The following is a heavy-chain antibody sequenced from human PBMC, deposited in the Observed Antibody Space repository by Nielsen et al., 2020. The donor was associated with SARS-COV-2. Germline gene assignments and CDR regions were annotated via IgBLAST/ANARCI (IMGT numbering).Heavy chain of an antibody. D-gene: IGHD3-3*01. J-gene: IGHJ6*02. V-gene: IGHV1-46*01. Sequence: ASVKVSCKASGYTFTSYFMHWVRQAPGQGLEWMGIINPSGGSTSYAQKFQGRVTMTRDTSTSTAYMELSSLRSEDTAVYYCARESVVGIFGVVITYGMDVWGQGTTVTVSS. CDR2: INPSGGST. CDR1: GYTFTSYF. CDR3: ARESVVGIFGVVITYGMDV.